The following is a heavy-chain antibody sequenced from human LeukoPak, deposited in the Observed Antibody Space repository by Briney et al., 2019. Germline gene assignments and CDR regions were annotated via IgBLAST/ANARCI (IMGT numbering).Heavy chain of an antibody. D-gene: IGHD1-14*01. J-gene: IGHJ4*02. CDR1: VFITSSDF. V-gene: IGHV3-7*01. CDR3: TRDRSRAEDD. Sequence: GGSLRLSCAASVFITSSDFMSWVRQAPGKGLEWVANINQGGSDKYYVDSVKGRFTISRDNANNLLYLQMNSLRGEDTAVYYCTRDRSRAEDDWGQGTLVTVSS. CDR2: INQGGSDK.